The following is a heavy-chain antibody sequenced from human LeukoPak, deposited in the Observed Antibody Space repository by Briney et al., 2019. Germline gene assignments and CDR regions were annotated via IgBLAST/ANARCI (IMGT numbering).Heavy chain of an antibody. CDR3: VRDKDGYNF. CDR2: IDTDGKTT. J-gene: IGHJ4*02. CDR1: GFNFNTYF. V-gene: IGHV3-74*01. Sequence: GGSLRLSCAASGFNFNTYFMHWVGQVPGKGLVWVSRIDTDGKTTTYADSVKGRFTISRDNAKNTVYLQMNSLRAEDTAVYYCVRDKDGYNFWGQGTLVSVSS. D-gene: IGHD5-24*01.